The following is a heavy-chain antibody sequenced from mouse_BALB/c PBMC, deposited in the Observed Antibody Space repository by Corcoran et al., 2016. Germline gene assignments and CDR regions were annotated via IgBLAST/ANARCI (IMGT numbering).Heavy chain of an antibody. J-gene: IGHJ2*01. V-gene: IGHV9-3-1*01. CDR1: GYTFTNYG. CDR2: INTYTGEP. CDR3: ARSATGPFFDY. Sequence: QIQLVQSGPELKKPGETVKISCKASGYTFTNYGMNWVKQAPGKGLKWMGWINTYTGEPTYADDFKGRFAFSLETSASTAYLQINNLKNEDTATYFCARSATGPFFDYWGQGTTLTVSS.